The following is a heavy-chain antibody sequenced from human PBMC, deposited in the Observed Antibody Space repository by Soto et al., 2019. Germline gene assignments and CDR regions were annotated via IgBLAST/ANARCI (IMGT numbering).Heavy chain of an antibody. CDR3: AKSGYDLPY. CDR1: GFTFSSYG. D-gene: IGHD5-12*01. J-gene: IGHJ4*02. Sequence: QVQLVESGGGVVQPGRSLRLSCAASGFTFSSYGMHWVRQAPGKGLEWVAVISYDGSNKYYADSVEGRFTISRDNSKNTLYLQMNSLRAEDTAVYYCAKSGYDLPYWGQGTLVTVSS. V-gene: IGHV3-30*18. CDR2: ISYDGSNK.